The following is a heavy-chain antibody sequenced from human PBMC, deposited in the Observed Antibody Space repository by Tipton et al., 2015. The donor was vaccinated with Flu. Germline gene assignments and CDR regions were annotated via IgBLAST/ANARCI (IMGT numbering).Heavy chain of an antibody. CDR1: GFTFSTYV. Sequence: SLRLSCAASGFTFSTYVMHWVRQAPGKGLEWVALISNDGSNKYYADSVKGRFTISRDNSKNTLYLQMNSLNAEDTAVYYCARGRLSLSGFYSWGQGTLVTVSS. CDR2: ISNDGSNK. V-gene: IGHV3-30*03. D-gene: IGHD3-16*01. CDR3: ARGRLSLSGFYS. J-gene: IGHJ4*02.